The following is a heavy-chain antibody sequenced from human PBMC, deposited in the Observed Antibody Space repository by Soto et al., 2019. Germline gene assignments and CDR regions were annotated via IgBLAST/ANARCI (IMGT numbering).Heavy chain of an antibody. CDR1: GYTFTSYD. Sequence: QEQLVQSGAEVKKPGASVKVSCTDSGYTFTSYDINWVRQATGQGLEWMGWMNPNSGNTGYAQKFQGKVPMTRNTFICTSSLEQSNLRSEDLSVYYCSREISYCLDVWGEGTTFTVSS. J-gene: IGHJ6*02. V-gene: IGHV1-8*01. CDR3: SREISYCLDV. CDR2: MNPNSGNT.